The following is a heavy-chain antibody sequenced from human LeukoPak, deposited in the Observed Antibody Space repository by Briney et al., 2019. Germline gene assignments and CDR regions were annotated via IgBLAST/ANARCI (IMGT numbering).Heavy chain of an antibody. V-gene: IGHV4-59*08. J-gene: IGHJ6*02. CDR2: INYSRST. Sequence: SETLSLNCTVSGGSINSYYWSWIRQPPGKGLEWIGYINYSRSTNYNPSLKSRVTISVDTSKNQFSLKLSSVTAADTAVYYCARHTTTVTSTRLVYYYYGMDVWGQGTTVTVSS. CDR3: ARHTTTVTSTRLVYYYYGMDV. CDR1: GGSINSYY. D-gene: IGHD4-17*01.